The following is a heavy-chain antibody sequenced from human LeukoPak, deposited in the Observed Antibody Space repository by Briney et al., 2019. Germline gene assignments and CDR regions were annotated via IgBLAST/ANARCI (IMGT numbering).Heavy chain of an antibody. CDR1: GFIFSSHW. J-gene: IGHJ4*02. V-gene: IGHV3-7*01. CDR3: ARDKVTY. CDR2: INQDGTEE. Sequence: GGSLRLSCAASGFIFSSHWMSWVRQTPRKGLEWVAHINQDGTEEYYVDSVKGRFTIFRDNAKNSLHLQMNSLRSEDTAVYYCARDKVTYWGQGILVTVSS.